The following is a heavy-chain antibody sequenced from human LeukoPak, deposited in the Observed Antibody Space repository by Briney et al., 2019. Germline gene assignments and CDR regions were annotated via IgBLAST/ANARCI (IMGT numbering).Heavy chain of an antibody. V-gene: IGHV3-30-3*01. D-gene: IGHD3-10*01. CDR2: ISYDGSNK. CDR1: GFTFSSYA. Sequence: GGSLRLSCAASGFTFSSYAMHWVRQAPGKGLEWVAVISYDGSNKYYADSVKGRFTISRDNSKNTLYLQMNSLRAEDTAVYYCARDWEVGELRYYFDVWGQGTLVTVSS. CDR3: ARDWEVGELRYYFDV. J-gene: IGHJ4*02.